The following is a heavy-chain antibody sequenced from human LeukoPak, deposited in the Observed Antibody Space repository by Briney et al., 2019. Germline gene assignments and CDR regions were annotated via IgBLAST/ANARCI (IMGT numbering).Heavy chain of an antibody. CDR3: ARVPAQYSSSSGWFDP. J-gene: IGHJ5*02. CDR1: GFTFSSYS. V-gene: IGHV3-21*01. D-gene: IGHD6-6*01. CDR2: ISSSSSYI. Sequence: GGSLRLSCAASGFTFSSYSMNWVRQAPGKGLEWGSSISSSSSYIYYADSVKGRFTISRDNAKNSLYLQMNSLRAEDTAVYYCARVPAQYSSSSGWFDPWGQGTLVTVSS.